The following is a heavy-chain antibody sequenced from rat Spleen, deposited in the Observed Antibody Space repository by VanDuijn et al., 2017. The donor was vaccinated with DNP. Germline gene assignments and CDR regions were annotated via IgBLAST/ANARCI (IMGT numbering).Heavy chain of an antibody. J-gene: IGHJ2*01. CDR3: ARHRWTGYYFDY. D-gene: IGHD5-1*01. CDR1: GFSFSDYD. Sequence: EVQLVESGGGLVQPGRSLKLSCAASGFSFSDYDMAWVRQAPPKGLEWVTAISPSGGSTYYRDSVKGRFTISRDNAKSTLYLQMNSLRSDDMATYYCARHRWTGYYFDYWGQGVMVTVSS. CDR2: ISPSGGST. V-gene: IGHV5-25*01.